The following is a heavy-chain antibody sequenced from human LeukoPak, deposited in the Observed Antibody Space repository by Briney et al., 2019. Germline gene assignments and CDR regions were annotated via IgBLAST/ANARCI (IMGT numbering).Heavy chain of an antibody. V-gene: IGHV3-23*01. CDR3: VKNRDNNNLRGDSCWFDP. Sequence: GGSLRLSCAASGLTFSSYWMHWVRQAPGKGLEWVSDISGSGGTTYYADSVKGRFAISRDNSKNTLYLQMNSLRAEDTAVYYCVKNRDNNNLRGDSCWFDPWGQGTLVTVSS. D-gene: IGHD1-14*01. J-gene: IGHJ5*02. CDR2: ISGSGGTT. CDR1: GLTFSSYW.